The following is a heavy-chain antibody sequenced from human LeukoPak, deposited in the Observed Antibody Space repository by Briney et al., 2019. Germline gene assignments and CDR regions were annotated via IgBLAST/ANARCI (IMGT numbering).Heavy chain of an antibody. CDR2: IYFRGST. V-gene: IGHV4-59*01. D-gene: IGHD1-1*01. CDR3: ARAMRWTSGPVELGWFDR. CDR1: GDSFSDYY. J-gene: IGHJ5*02. Sequence: SETLPLTCSFSGDSFSDYYWTWIRRPPGGRLEWIGHIYFRGSTKYNPSLKNRVTISVDTSKNQVYLTLTSVTAADTAVYYCARAMRWTSGPVELGWFDRWGQGTLVTVSS.